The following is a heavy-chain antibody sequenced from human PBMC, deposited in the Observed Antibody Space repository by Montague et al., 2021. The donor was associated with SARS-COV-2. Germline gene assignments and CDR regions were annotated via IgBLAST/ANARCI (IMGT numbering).Heavy chain of an antibody. Sequence: SLRLSCAASGFTFSSYAMSWVRQAPGKGLEWVSTISISDGNTYYADPVKGRFTIPRDKSKNTLYLQMNSLRAEDTAVYYCAKDRQLVGDDAFDIWGQGTMVTVSS. CDR1: GFTFSSYA. CDR2: ISISDGNT. V-gene: IGHV3-23*01. CDR3: AKDRQLVGDDAFDI. J-gene: IGHJ3*02. D-gene: IGHD6-13*01.